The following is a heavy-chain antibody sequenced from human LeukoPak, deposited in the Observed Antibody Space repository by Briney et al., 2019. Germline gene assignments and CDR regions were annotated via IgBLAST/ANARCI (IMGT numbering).Heavy chain of an antibody. J-gene: IGHJ3*02. V-gene: IGHV1-18*01. D-gene: IGHD5-12*01. CDR1: GYTFTSYG. Sequence: ASVKVSCKASGYTFTSYGISWVRQAPGQGLEGMGWISAYNGNTNYAQKLQGRVTMTRDMSTSTVYMELSSLRSEDTAVYYCARDRGAIVAPPQDAFDIWGQGTMVTVSS. CDR3: ARDRGAIVAPPQDAFDI. CDR2: ISAYNGNT.